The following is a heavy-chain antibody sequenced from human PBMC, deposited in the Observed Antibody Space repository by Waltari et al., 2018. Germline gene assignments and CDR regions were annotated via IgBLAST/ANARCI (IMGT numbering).Heavy chain of an antibody. Sequence: EVQLVESGGGLVQPGGSLRLSCAASGFTFSSYWMSWVRQAPGKGLEWVANIKQDGNEKYYVDSVKGRFTISRDNAKNSLYLQMNSLRAEDTAVYYCARLITGTIFSLDWYFDLWGRGTLVTVSS. J-gene: IGHJ2*01. D-gene: IGHD1-7*01. CDR1: GFTFSSYW. CDR2: IKQDGNEK. CDR3: ARLITGTIFSLDWYFDL. V-gene: IGHV3-7*01.